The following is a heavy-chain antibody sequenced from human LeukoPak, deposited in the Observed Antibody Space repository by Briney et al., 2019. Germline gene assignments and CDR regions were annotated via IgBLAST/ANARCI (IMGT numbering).Heavy chain of an antibody. CDR3: ARGEDVVVQAAKQPLDV. Sequence: PSETLSLTCAVYGGSFSGYYWSWIRQPPGKGLEWIGEINHSGSTNYNPSLKSRVTISVDTSKNQFSLKLSSVTAADTAVYYCARGEDVVVQAAKQPLDVWGKGTTVTVSS. V-gene: IGHV4-34*01. CDR2: INHSGST. J-gene: IGHJ6*04. D-gene: IGHD2-2*01. CDR1: GGSFSGYY.